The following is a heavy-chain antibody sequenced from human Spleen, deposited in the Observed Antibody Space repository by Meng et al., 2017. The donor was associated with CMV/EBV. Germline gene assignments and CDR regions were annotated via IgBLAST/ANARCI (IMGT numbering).Heavy chain of an antibody. CDR1: GDTVSSNRAA. J-gene: IGHJ5*02. CDR2: TFYRSKWYN. Sequence: GDTVSSNRAAWNWIRPSPSRGLEWLGRTFYRSKWYNEYAVSVKSRMAINADTSKNQFSLQLDSVTPEDTAVYYCARAIGAGKGWFDPWGQGTLVTVSS. D-gene: IGHD4/OR15-4a*01. V-gene: IGHV6-1*01. CDR3: ARAIGAGKGWFDP.